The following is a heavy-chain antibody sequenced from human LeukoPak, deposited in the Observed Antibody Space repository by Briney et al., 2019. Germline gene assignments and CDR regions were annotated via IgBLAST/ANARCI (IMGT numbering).Heavy chain of an antibody. CDR3: AGGGEYYYDSSGYSPPDY. Sequence: SETLSLTCTVSGGSISSGGYYWSWIRQPPGKGLEWIGEINHSGSTNYNPSLKSRVTISVDTSKNQFSLKLGSVTAADTAVYYCAGGGEYYYDSSGYSPPDYWGQGTLVTVSP. D-gene: IGHD3-22*01. V-gene: IGHV4-39*07. CDR1: GGSISSGGYY. CDR2: INHSGST. J-gene: IGHJ4*02.